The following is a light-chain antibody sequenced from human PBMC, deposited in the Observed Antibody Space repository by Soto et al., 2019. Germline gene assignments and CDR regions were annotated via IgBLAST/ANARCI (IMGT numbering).Light chain of an antibody. V-gene: IGLV3-21*04. Sequence: YELTQPPSMSVAPGETATMTRGGNNIVRKNVHWYQQKPGQAPVLVIYYDRDRPSGIPERFSGSNSGNTATLTISRVEAGDEADYYCQVWDSSSDHPVFGGGTKLTVL. CDR1: NIVRKN. J-gene: IGLJ2*01. CDR2: YDR. CDR3: QVWDSSSDHPV.